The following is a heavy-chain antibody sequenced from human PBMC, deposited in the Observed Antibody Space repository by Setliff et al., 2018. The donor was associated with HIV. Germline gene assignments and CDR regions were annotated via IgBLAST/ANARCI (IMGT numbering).Heavy chain of an antibody. D-gene: IGHD6-6*01. Sequence: PGGSLRLSCATSGFAFSDYDFHWVRQVTGEGLGWVSAIGTGGDTYYADSVKGRFTISRENAKNSLYLQMNNVRAGDTAVYYCTRELNGHTSSHYYFGLDVWGQGTTVTVSS. CDR1: GFAFSDYD. J-gene: IGHJ6*02. CDR2: IGTGGDT. CDR3: TRELNGHTSSHYYFGLDV. V-gene: IGHV3-13*01.